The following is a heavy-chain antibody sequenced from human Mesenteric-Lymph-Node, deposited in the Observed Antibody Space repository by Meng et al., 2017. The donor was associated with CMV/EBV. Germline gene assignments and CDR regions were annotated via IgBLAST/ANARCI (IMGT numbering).Heavy chain of an antibody. CDR1: GGSFSSGDYF. CDR3: ARENSSSGRFFDY. V-gene: IGHV4-39*07. CDR2: IYHSGST. Sequence: SETLSLTCTVSGGSFSSGDYFWSWIRQTPGKGLEWIGSIYHSGSTYYNPSLKSRVTISVDTSKNQFSLKLSSVTAADTAVYHCARENSSSGRFFDYWGQGTLVTVSS. D-gene: IGHD6-13*01. J-gene: IGHJ4*02.